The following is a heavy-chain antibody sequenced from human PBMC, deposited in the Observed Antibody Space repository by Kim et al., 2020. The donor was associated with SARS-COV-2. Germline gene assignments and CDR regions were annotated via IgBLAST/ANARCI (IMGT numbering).Heavy chain of an antibody. V-gene: IGHV3-21*01. Sequence: VKGRFTISRDNAKNSLYLQMNSLRAEDTAVYYCARDPTGSRSSGYYYFDYWGQGTLVTVSS. D-gene: IGHD3-22*01. CDR3: ARDPTGSRSSGYYYFDY. J-gene: IGHJ4*02.